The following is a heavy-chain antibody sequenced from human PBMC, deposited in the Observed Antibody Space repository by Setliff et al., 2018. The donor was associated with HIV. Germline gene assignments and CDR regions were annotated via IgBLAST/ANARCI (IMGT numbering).Heavy chain of an antibody. D-gene: IGHD6-19*01. V-gene: IGHV1-69*05. Sequence: SVKVSCKTSGGTFSSYGISWVRQAPGQGLEWMGGIIPMFGTGFYAQKFQGRVTITTDESRSTAYMELSSLSSEDTAVYYCVRGYRSAWNSWFDAWGQGTRVTVSS. CDR2: IIPMFGTG. CDR3: VRGYRSAWNSWFDA. CDR1: GGTFSSYG. J-gene: IGHJ5*02.